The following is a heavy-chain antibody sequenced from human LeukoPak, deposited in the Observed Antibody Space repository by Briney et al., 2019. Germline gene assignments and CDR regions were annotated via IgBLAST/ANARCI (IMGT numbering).Heavy chain of an antibody. CDR3: AKDLSYRFKTSFDY. CDR2: IIPIFGTA. Sequence: ASVKVSCKASGGTFSSYAISWVRQAPGQGLEWMGGIIPIFGTANYAQKFQGRVTITTDESTSTAYMELSSLRSEDTAVYYCAKDLSYRFKTSFDYWGQGTLVTVSS. J-gene: IGHJ4*02. V-gene: IGHV1-69*05. D-gene: IGHD1-26*01. CDR1: GGTFSSYA.